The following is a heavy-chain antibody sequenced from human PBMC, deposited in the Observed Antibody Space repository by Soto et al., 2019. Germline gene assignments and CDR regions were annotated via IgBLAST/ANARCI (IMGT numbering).Heavy chain of an antibody. CDR1: GFSLNIDGVG. Sequence: QVTLKESGPTLVKSTQTLTLTCTFSGFSLNIDGVGVGWIRQPPGKALEWLALVYWDDDKRYNPSLKGRLTITKDPSKNQVVLTMTNMDPMDTATYYCVHKPRVMVGATSTWFDHWGQGTLVTVSS. CDR3: VHKPRVMVGATSTWFDH. D-gene: IGHD2-15*01. J-gene: IGHJ5*02. CDR2: VYWDDDK. V-gene: IGHV2-5*02.